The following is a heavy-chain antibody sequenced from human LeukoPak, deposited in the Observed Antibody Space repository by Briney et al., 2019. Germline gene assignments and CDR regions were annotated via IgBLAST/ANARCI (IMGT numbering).Heavy chain of an antibody. J-gene: IGHJ4*02. Sequence: GASVKVSCKASGYTFTDYYMHWGRQAPGQGPEWMGWINSNSGATNYAQKFQGRVTMTRDTSISTVYMELSSLRSDDTAVYYCARGLDRGASTPFDYWGQGTLVIVSS. V-gene: IGHV1-2*02. CDR2: INSNSGAT. CDR1: GYTFTDYY. CDR3: ARGLDRGASTPFDY. D-gene: IGHD1-1*01.